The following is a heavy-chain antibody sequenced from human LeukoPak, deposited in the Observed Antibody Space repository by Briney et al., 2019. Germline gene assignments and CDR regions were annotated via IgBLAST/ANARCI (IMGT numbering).Heavy chain of an antibody. J-gene: IGHJ3*02. CDR2: IYTSGRT. CDR1: GGSISSGSYY. D-gene: IGHD3-3*01. Sequence: SQTLSLTCTVPGGSISSGSYYWSWIRQPAGKGLEWIGRIYTSGRTNYNPSLKSRVTISVDASKNQFSLKLSSVTAADTAVYYGARGWGPWSGYFKDAFDIWGQGTMVTVSS. V-gene: IGHV4-61*02. CDR3: ARGWGPWSGYFKDAFDI.